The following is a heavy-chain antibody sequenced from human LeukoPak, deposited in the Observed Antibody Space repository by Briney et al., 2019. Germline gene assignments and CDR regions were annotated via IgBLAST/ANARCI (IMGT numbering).Heavy chain of an antibody. CDR2: ISISGST. J-gene: IGHJ4*02. V-gene: IGHV4-61*02. D-gene: IGHD6-19*01. CDR3: ARLGSGWFRVVQNEIDY. CDR1: GGSISSGSYY. Sequence: SQTLSLTCTVSGGSISSGSYYWTWIRQPAGKGLEWIGRISISGSTSYNPSLKSRVTISVDTSKNQFSLKLSSVTAADTAVYYCARLGSGWFRVVQNEIDYWGQGTLVTVSS.